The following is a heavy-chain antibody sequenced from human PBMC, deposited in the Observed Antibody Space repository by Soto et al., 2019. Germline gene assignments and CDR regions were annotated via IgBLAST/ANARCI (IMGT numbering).Heavy chain of an antibody. V-gene: IGHV3-74*01. CDR1: GFPFSSYW. Sequence: PGGSLRLSCAAAGFPFSSYWMHLVRQAPGKGLVWVSRINSDGSSTSYADSVKGRFTISRDNAKNTLYLQMNSLRAEDTAVYYCAIRASYYDSSGYFDYWGQGTLVTVSS. D-gene: IGHD3-22*01. CDR3: AIRASYYDSSGYFDY. J-gene: IGHJ4*02. CDR2: INSDGSST.